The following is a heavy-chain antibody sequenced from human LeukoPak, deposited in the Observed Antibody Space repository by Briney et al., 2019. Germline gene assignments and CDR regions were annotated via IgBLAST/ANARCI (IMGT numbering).Heavy chain of an antibody. CDR1: GFSFSGYG. Sequence: PGGSLRLSCAASGFSFSGYGMHWVRQGPGKGLEWVAFIRSDGSNKYYADSVKGRFTVSRDNSKKTLYLQMNSLRGEDTAVYYCAKDHCSRCSEDDYFVYWGQGTLVTVSS. CDR2: IRSDGSNK. J-gene: IGHJ4*02. CDR3: AKDHCSRCSEDDYFVY. D-gene: IGHD2-15*01. V-gene: IGHV3-30*02.